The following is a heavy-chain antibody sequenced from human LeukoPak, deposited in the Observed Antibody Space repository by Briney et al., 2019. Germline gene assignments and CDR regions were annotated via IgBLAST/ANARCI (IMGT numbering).Heavy chain of an antibody. CDR2: IYYSGST. J-gene: IGHJ6*02. V-gene: IGHV4-59*11. CDR1: GGSISSHY. CDR3: ARGAISHYYYGMDV. Sequence: PSETLSLTCTVSGGSISSHYWSWIRQPPGKGLEWIGYIYYSGSTNYNPSLKSRVTISVDTSKNQFSLKLSSVTAADTAVYYCARGAISHYYYGMDVWGQGTTVTVSS. D-gene: IGHD3-3*01.